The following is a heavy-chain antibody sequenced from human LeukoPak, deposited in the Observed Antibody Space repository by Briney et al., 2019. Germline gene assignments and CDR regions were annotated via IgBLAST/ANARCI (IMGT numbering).Heavy chain of an antibody. CDR2: ISGSGGST. CDR1: GFTFSSYA. J-gene: IGHJ3*02. CDR3: AKDQWPFSYDILTGANAFDI. V-gene: IGHV3-23*01. Sequence: QPGGSLRLSCAASGFTFSSYAMSWVRQAPGKGVEWVSAISGSGGSTCYADCVKGRFTISRDNSKNPLYLQMNSLRAEDTAVYYCAKDQWPFSYDILTGANAFDIWGQGTMVTVSS. D-gene: IGHD3-9*01.